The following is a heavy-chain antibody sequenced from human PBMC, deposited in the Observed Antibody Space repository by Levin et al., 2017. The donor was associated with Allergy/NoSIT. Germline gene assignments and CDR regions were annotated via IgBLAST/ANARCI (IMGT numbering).Heavy chain of an antibody. CDR1: GGSFSGYY. D-gene: IGHD6-6*01. Sequence: NASETLSLTCAVYGGSFSGYYWSWIRQPPGKGLEWIGEINHSGSTNYNPSLKSRVTISVDTSKNQFSLKLSSVTAADTAVYYCARGRGSSSSYYYYGMDVWGQGTTVTVSS. CDR3: ARGRGSSSSYYYYGMDV. J-gene: IGHJ6*02. CDR2: INHSGST. V-gene: IGHV4-34*01.